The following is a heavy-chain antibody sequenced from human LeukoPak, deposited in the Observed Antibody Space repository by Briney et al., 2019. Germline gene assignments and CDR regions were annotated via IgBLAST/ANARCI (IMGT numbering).Heavy chain of an antibody. J-gene: IGHJ5*02. D-gene: IGHD2-15*01. Sequence: ASVKVSCKASGYTFTSYGISWVRQAPGQGLEWMGLISAYNCNTNYAQKLQGRVIMTTDTSPSPAYMELRSLRSDDTAVYYCARDSRVVVVAARNNWFDPWGQGTLVTVSS. V-gene: IGHV1-18*01. CDR1: GYTFTSYG. CDR2: ISAYNCNT. CDR3: ARDSRVVVVAARNNWFDP.